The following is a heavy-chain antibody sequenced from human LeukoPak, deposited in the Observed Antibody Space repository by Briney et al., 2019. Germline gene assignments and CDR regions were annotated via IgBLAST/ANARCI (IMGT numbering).Heavy chain of an antibody. CDR3: ARYGSGTYPRFDY. D-gene: IGHD3-10*01. J-gene: IGHJ4*02. CDR2: IYYSGST. CDR1: GGSIRGYY. Sequence: KSSETLSFTCTVSGGSIRGYYWSWIRQPPGKGLEWIGYIYYSGSTNYNPSLQSRVTISVDTSKNQFSLNLTSVTAADTAVYYCARYGSGTYPRFDYWGQGILVTVSS. V-gene: IGHV4-59*08.